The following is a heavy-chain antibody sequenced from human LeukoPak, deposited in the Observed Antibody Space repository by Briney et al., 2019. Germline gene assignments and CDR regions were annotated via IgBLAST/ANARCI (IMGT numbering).Heavy chain of an antibody. CDR1: GFTFSDYY. CDR2: ISSSGSTI. V-gene: IGHV3-11*01. J-gene: IGHJ3*02. CDR3: ARDPALRFLEWLSREDAFDI. D-gene: IGHD3-3*01. Sequence: GGSLRLSCAASGFTFSDYYMSWIRRAPGKGLEWVSYISSSGSTIYYADSVKGRFTISRDNAKNSLYLQMNSLRAEDTAVYYCARDPALRFLEWLSREDAFDIWGQGTMVTVSS.